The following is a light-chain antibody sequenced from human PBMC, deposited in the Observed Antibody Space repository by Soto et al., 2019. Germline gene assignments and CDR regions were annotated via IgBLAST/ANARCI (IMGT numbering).Light chain of an antibody. CDR3: QLRSNWPPYT. Sequence: EIVLTQSPATLSLSPGERATLSCRASQSVSSYLAWYQQKPGQAPRLLIYDASNRATGIPARFSGSGSGTDFTLTISSLEPEDCAVYYCQLRSNWPPYTFGQGTKLEIK. CDR1: QSVSSY. CDR2: DAS. V-gene: IGKV3-11*01. J-gene: IGKJ2*01.